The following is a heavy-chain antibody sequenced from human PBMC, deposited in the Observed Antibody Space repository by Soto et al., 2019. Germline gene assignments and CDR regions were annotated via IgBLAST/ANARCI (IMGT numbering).Heavy chain of an antibody. CDR3: AKRTVGWYFDL. CDR2: ISGSGDST. CDR1: GFTFSSYA. D-gene: IGHD4-17*01. Sequence: VQLLESGGGLVQPGGSLRLSCAASGFTFSSYAMSWVRQAPGKRLEWVSAISGSGDSTYYADSVKGRFTISRDNSKNTQYLQMNSLRAEDTAVYYCAKRTVGWYFDLWGRGTLVTVSS. J-gene: IGHJ2*01. V-gene: IGHV3-23*01.